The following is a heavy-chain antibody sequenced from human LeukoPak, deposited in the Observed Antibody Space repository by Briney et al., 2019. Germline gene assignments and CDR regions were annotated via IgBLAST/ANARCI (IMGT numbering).Heavy chain of an antibody. V-gene: IGHV4-4*07. CDR2: IYTSGST. Sequence: IGRIYTSGSTNYNPSLKSRVTMSVDTSKNQFSLKLSSVTAADTAVYYCAREAIFGVVYFDYWGQGTLVTVSS. CDR3: AREAIFGVVYFDY. D-gene: IGHD3-3*01. J-gene: IGHJ4*02.